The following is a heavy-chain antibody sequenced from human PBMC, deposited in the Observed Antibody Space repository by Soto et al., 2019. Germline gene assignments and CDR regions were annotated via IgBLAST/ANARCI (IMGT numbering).Heavy chain of an antibody. D-gene: IGHD2-8*01. CDR2: VRTYAYGETT. Sequence: PGGSLTLSCTTSGFTFGHYAMSWFRQTPGKGLEWVGFVRTYAYGETTEYAASVKGRFTVGRDNSRSTAYLHMRGLRTEDTAVYSCSRECPCGLGYCSHGACFPNDFWGQGTLVTVSS. J-gene: IGHJ4*02. V-gene: IGHV3-49*03. CDR1: GFTFGHYA. CDR3: SRECPCGLGYCSHGACFPNDF.